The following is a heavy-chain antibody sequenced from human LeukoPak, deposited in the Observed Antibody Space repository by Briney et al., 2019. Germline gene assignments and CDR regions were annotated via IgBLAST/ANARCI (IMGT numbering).Heavy chain of an antibody. D-gene: IGHD3-22*01. CDR1: GGSISSSSYY. CDR2: IYYSGST. J-gene: IGHJ4*02. V-gene: IGHV4-39*01. CDR3: AFNYYDSSGYYYDY. Sequence: SETLSLTCTVSGGSISSSSYYWGWIRQPPGKGLEWIGSIYYSGSTYYNPSLKSRVTISVDTSKSQFSLKLSSVTAADTAVYYCAFNYYDSSGYYYDYWGQGTLVTVSS.